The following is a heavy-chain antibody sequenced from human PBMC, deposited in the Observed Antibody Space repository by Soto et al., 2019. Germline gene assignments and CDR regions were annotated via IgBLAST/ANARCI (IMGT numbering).Heavy chain of an antibody. CDR2: ISGSGGST. CDR1: GFTFSSYA. D-gene: IGHD3-22*01. J-gene: IGHJ4*02. V-gene: IGHV3-23*01. Sequence: GGSLRLSCAASGFTFSSYAMSWVRQAPGKGLEWVSAISGSGGSTYYADSVKGRFTISRDNSKNTLYLQMNSLRAEDTAVYYCAKPYYYDSSGYYYFNYWGQGTLVTVSS. CDR3: AKPYYYDSSGYYYFNY.